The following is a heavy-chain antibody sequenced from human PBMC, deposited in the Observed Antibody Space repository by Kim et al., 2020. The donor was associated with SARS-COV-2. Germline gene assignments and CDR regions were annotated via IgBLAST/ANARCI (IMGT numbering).Heavy chain of an antibody. D-gene: IGHD3-3*01. CDR3: ARGGTIFGVVTNNWFDP. CDR2: MNPNSGNT. V-gene: IGHV1-8*01. J-gene: IGHJ5*02. Sequence: ASVKVSCKASGYTFTSYDINWVRQATGQGLEWMGWMNPNSGNTGYAQKFQGRVTMTRNTSISTAYMELSSLRSEDTAVYYCARGGTIFGVVTNNWFDPWGQGTLVTVSS. CDR1: GYTFTSYD.